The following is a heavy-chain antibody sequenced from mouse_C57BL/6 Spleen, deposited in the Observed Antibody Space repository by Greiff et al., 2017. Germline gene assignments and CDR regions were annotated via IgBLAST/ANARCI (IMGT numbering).Heavy chain of an antibody. J-gene: IGHJ4*01. CDR1: GYSITSGYD. CDR2: ISYSGST. V-gene: IGHV3-1*01. CDR3: ARADGIHYAMDY. D-gene: IGHD2-1*01. Sequence: EVQLQQSGPGMVKPSQSLSLTCTVTGYSITSGYDWHWIRHFPGNKLEWMGYISYSGSTNYNPSLKSRISITHDTSKNHFFLKLNSVTTEDTATYYCARADGIHYAMDYWGQGTSVTVSS.